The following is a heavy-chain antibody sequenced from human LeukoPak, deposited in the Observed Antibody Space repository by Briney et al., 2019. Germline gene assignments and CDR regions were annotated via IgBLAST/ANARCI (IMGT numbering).Heavy chain of an antibody. J-gene: IGHJ4*02. CDR1: GFTFSSYA. CDR2: ISYDGSNK. V-gene: IGHV3-30*04. CDR3: ARSTVTFFDY. D-gene: IGHD4-17*01. Sequence: GGSLRLSCAASGFTFSSYAMHWVRQAPGKGLEWVAVISYDGSNKYYADSVKGRFTISRDNSKNTLYLQMNSLRAEDTAVYYCARSTVTFFDYWGQGTLVTVSS.